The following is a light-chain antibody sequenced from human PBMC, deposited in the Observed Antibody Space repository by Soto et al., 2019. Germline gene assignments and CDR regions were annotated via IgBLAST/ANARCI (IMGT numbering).Light chain of an antibody. Sequence: QSALTQPPSASGSPGQSVTISCTGTSSDVGGYNYVSWYQQHLGKAPKLMIYEVSKRPSGVPHRFSGSKSGNTASLTVSGLQAEDEADYYCSSYAGSNNLVFGGGTKLTVL. V-gene: IGLV2-8*01. CDR2: EVS. J-gene: IGLJ2*01. CDR3: SSYAGSNNLV. CDR1: SSDVGGYNY.